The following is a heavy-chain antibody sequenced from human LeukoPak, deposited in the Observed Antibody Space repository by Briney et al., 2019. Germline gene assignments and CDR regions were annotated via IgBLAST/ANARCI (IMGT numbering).Heavy chain of an antibody. CDR1: GFTFSSYS. Sequence: PGGSLRLSCAASGFTFSSYSMNWVRQAPGKGLVWVSRISGDGRSTSYADSVKGRFTISRDNAKNTMYLQMNSLRAEDTAVYYCARDTLFCSGGYCYHDIWGQGTMVTVSS. V-gene: IGHV3-74*01. CDR2: ISGDGRST. D-gene: IGHD2-15*01. J-gene: IGHJ3*02. CDR3: ARDTLFCSGGYCYHDI.